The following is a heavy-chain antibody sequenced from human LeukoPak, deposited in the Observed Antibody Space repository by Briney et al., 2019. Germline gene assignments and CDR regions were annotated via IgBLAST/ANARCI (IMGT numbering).Heavy chain of an antibody. V-gene: IGHV1-3*01. Sequence: ASVKVSCKASGYTFTSYAMHWVRQAPGQRLEWMGWINAGNGNTKYSQKFQGRVTITRDTSASTAYMELSSLRSEDTAVYYCARDRGVQGYYYGMDVWGQGTTVTVSS. CDR2: INAGNGNT. J-gene: IGHJ6*02. CDR3: ARDRGVQGYYYGMDV. CDR1: GYTFTSYA. D-gene: IGHD1-1*01.